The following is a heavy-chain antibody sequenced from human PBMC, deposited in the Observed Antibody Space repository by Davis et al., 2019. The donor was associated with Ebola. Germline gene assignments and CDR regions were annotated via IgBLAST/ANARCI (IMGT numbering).Heavy chain of an antibody. CDR2: ISRSGDYI. CDR1: GFTLSTYG. Sequence: MHGESLKISCAASGFTLSTYGMNWVRQAPGKGLEWVSTISRSGDYINYADSVKGRFTISRDNANNSLFLQMNSLRVDDTAIYYCAREGGLGDYWGKGTRVIVSS. CDR3: AREGGLGDY. J-gene: IGHJ4*02. V-gene: IGHV3-21*01.